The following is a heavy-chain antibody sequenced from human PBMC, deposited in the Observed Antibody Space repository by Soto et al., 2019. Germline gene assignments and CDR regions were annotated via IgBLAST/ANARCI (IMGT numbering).Heavy chain of an antibody. Sequence: GESLKISCAASGFTFSSYGMHWVRQAPGKGLEWVAVIWYDGSNKYYADSVKGRFTISRDNSKNTLYLQMNSLRAEDTAVYYCARDRIPEALKENYGMDVWGQGTTVTVSS. CDR3: ARDRIPEALKENYGMDV. CDR2: IWYDGSNK. J-gene: IGHJ6*02. CDR1: GFTFSSYG. V-gene: IGHV3-33*01.